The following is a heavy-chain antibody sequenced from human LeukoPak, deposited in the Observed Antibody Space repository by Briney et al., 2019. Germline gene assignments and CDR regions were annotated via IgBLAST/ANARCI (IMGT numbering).Heavy chain of an antibody. CDR2: ISGSGGGT. CDR1: GFTFSGYA. Sequence: GGSLRLSCAASGFTFSGYAMSWVRQAPGKGLEWVSAISGSGGGTYYADSVKGRFTISRDSSKNTQYLEMNSLRAEDTAVYYCAKDLATLTTYIYWGQGTLVTVSS. CDR3: AKDLATLTTYIY. D-gene: IGHD4-17*01. V-gene: IGHV3-23*01. J-gene: IGHJ4*02.